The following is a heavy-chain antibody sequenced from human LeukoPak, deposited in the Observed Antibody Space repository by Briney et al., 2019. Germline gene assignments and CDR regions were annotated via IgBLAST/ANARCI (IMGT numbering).Heavy chain of an antibody. D-gene: IGHD3-16*01. CDR3: ARGPLTDGPFDY. CDR1: GGSFSGYY. V-gene: IGHV4-34*01. J-gene: IGHJ4*02. Sequence: SETLSLTSAVYGGSFSGYYWGWIRQPPGKGLEWIGEINHSGSTNYNPSLKSRVTISVDTSKNQFSLKLSSVTAADTAVYYCARGPLTDGPFDYWGQGTLVTVSS. CDR2: INHSGST.